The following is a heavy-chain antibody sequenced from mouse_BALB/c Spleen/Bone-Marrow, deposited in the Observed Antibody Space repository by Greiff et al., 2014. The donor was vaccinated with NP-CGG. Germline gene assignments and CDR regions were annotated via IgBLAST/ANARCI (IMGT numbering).Heavy chain of an antibody. V-gene: IGHV14-3*02. CDR2: IDPANGNT. D-gene: IGHD1-1*01. CDR1: GFNIKDTY. Sequence: EVKLQESGAELVKPGASVKLSCTASGFNIKDTYMHWVKQRPEQGLEWIGRIDPANGNTKYDPKFQGKATITADTSSNTAYLQLSSLTSEDTAVYYCAIYYYSSSGFAYWGQGTLVTVSA. CDR3: AIYYYSSSGFAY. J-gene: IGHJ3*01.